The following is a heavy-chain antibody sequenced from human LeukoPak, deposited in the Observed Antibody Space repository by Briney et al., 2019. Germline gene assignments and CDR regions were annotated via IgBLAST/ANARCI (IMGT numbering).Heavy chain of an antibody. V-gene: IGHV3-21*01. Sequence: GGSLRLSCTASGFTFRSYNMNWVRQAPGKRPEWVSSISSSSSYIYYADSVKGRFTISRDNAKNSLYLQMTSLRAEDTALYYCARGASRADYWGQGTLVTVSS. J-gene: IGHJ4*02. CDR2: ISSSSSYI. CDR3: ARGASRADY. CDR1: GFTFRSYN.